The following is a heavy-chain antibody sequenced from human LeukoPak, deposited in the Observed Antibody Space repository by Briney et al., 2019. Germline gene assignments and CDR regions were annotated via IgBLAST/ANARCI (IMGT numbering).Heavy chain of an antibody. CDR3: AKALRPYSSGRYTEYYFDY. D-gene: IGHD6-19*01. Sequence: GGSLRLSCAASGFTFSSYAMSWVRQAPGKGLEWVSAISGSGGSTYYADSVKGRFTISRDNSKNTLYLQMNSLRAEDTAVYYCAKALRPYSSGRYTEYYFDYWGQGTLVTVSS. V-gene: IGHV3-23*01. CDR2: ISGSGGST. J-gene: IGHJ4*02. CDR1: GFTFSSYA.